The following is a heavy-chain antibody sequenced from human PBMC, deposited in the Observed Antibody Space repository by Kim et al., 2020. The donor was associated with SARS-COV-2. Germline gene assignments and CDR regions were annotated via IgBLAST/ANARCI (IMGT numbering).Heavy chain of an antibody. CDR2: INYRGRT. V-gene: IGHV4-30-4*01. J-gene: IGHJ4*02. Sequence: SETLSLTCSVSGFSLSSGTYYWSWIRQTPGKGLEWLGYINYRGRTFCNPSLHRRVSISLDTSKNSFSLKLTSMTAADTAVYYCAREGGSVVTPDFWGQGTLVTVSS. CDR1: GFSLSSGTYY. D-gene: IGHD2-21*02. CDR3: AREGGSVVTPDF.